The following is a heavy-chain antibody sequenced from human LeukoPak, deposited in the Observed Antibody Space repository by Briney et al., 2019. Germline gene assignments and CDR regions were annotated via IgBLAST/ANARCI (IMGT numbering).Heavy chain of an antibody. CDR3: AREKGGSYLFDY. J-gene: IGHJ4*02. Sequence: SQTLSLTCTVSGGSISSGDYYWSWIRQPPGKGLEWIGYIYYSGSTYYNPSLKGRVTISVDTSKNQFSLKLSSVTAADTAVYYCAREKGGSYLFDYWGQGTLVTVSS. V-gene: IGHV4-30-4*08. CDR2: IYYSGST. CDR1: GGSISSGDYY. D-gene: IGHD1-26*01.